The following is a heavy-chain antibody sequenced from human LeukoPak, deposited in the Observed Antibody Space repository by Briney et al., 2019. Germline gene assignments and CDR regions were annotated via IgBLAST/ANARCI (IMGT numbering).Heavy chain of an antibody. Sequence: PGGSLRLSCAASGFTFSDYYMSWIRQAPGKGLEWVSYISSSGSTIYYADSVKGRFTISRDNAKNSLYLQMNSLRAADTAVYYCARDGVVPAPSVNYYYGMDVWGQGTTVTVSS. CDR2: ISSSGSTI. D-gene: IGHD2-2*01. J-gene: IGHJ6*02. V-gene: IGHV3-11*01. CDR3: ARDGVVPAPSVNYYYGMDV. CDR1: GFTFSDYY.